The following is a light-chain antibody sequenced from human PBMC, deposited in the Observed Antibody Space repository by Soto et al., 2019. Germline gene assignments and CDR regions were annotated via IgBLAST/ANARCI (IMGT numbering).Light chain of an antibody. CDR2: DAS. Sequence: AIQLTQSPSSLSASVGDRVSITCRASQGISSALAWYQHKPGKAPKILIYDASSLQSGVPSRFSGSESGTEFTLTISRLQPEDFATYYCQQLKTYPFTFGQGTRLEIK. CDR3: QQLKTYPFT. J-gene: IGKJ5*01. CDR1: QGISSA. V-gene: IGKV1-13*02.